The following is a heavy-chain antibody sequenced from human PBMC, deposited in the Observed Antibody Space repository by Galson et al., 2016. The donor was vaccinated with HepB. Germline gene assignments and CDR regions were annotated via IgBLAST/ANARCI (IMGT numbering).Heavy chain of an antibody. CDR3: VREAFTGHNYGAPGGGMDV. V-gene: IGHV4-30-4*01. CDR2: ISYSGST. J-gene: IGHJ6*02. Sequence: TLSLTCTVSGGSISSGDNYWTWIRQPPGKSLEWIGYISYSGSTYYNPSLKSRVTISVDTSKNQFSLKLSSGTAADTAVYYCVREAFTGHNYGAPGGGMDVWGQGTTVTVSS. D-gene: IGHD4/OR15-4a*01. CDR1: GGSISSGDNY.